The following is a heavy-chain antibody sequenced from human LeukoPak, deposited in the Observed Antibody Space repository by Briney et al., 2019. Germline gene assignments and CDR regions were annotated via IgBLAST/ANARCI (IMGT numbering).Heavy chain of an antibody. CDR3: ARDTNYYGMDV. CDR1: GGSISSGGYY. Sequence: SSETLSLTCTVSGGSISSGGYYWSWIRQHPGKGLEWIGYIYYSGSTYYNPSLKSRVTTSVDTSKNQFSLKLSSVTAADTAVYYCARDTNYYGMDVWGQGTTVTVSS. CDR2: IYYSGST. D-gene: IGHD3-3*01. V-gene: IGHV4-31*03. J-gene: IGHJ6*02.